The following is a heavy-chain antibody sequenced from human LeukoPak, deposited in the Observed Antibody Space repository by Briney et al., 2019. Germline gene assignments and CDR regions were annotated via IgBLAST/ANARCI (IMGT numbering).Heavy chain of an antibody. CDR2: IYHSGIP. V-gene: IGHV4-4*02. D-gene: IGHD1-1*01. CDR3: ARVNINNWHSCDY. CDR1: GGSISNNW. Sequence: SGTLSLTCAVSGGSISNNWWGWVRQPPGKGLEWIGEIYHSGIPNYNPSLKSRVTISVDKSRNHFSLNLSSVTAADTAVYYCARVNINNWHSCDYWGQGTLVTVSS. J-gene: IGHJ4*02.